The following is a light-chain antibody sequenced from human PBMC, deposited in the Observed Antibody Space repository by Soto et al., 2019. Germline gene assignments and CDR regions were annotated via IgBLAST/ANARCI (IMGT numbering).Light chain of an antibody. CDR3: QQTYSTPQT. Sequence: DIPMTKSPSSLSASVGDRVTITCRASQSLSSFLNWYQQKPGKAPQLLIYAASSLQSGVPSRFSGSESGTDFTLTISSLQPEDFATYYCQQTYSTPQTSGQGAKLDI. J-gene: IGKJ1*01. CDR2: AAS. CDR1: QSLSSF. V-gene: IGKV1-39*01.